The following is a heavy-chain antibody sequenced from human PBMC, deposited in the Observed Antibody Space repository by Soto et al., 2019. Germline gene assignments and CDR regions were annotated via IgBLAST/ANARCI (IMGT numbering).Heavy chain of an antibody. V-gene: IGHV3-48*03. J-gene: IGHJ6*02. CDR1: GFTLKSYE. D-gene: IGHD3-10*01. CDR3: ARGNTSIQGDLSHYNGLDV. Sequence: DEQLVESGGGSVQSGGSLRLSCEASGFTLKSYEVNWVRQAPGKGLEWISYITSSTRTTYYADSVKGRFTISRDNARKSVYLQMNSLRVEDTAIYYCARGNTSIQGDLSHYNGLDVWGQGTTVTVSS. CDR2: ITSSTRTT.